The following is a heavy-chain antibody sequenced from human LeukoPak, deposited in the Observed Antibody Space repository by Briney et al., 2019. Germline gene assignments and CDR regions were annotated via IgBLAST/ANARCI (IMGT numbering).Heavy chain of an antibody. CDR2: ISYDGSNK. D-gene: IGHD3-22*01. CDR3: AKVEIVVVIGDAFDI. Sequence: GGSLRLSCAASGFTFSSYGMHWVRQAPSKGLEWVAVISYDGSNKYYADSVKGRFTISRDNSKNTLYLQMNSLRAEDTAVYYCAKVEIVVVIGDAFDIWGQGTMVTVSS. J-gene: IGHJ3*02. V-gene: IGHV3-30*18. CDR1: GFTFSSYG.